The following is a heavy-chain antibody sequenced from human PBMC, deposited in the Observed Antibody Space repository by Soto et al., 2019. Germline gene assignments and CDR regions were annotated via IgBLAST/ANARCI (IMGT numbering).Heavy chain of an antibody. J-gene: IGHJ4*02. D-gene: IGHD2-15*01. V-gene: IGHV4-34*01. Sequence: QVQLKQWGAGLLKPSETLSLTCAVYDGSFSGYYWSWIRQPPGKGLEWIGEINHSGSTNYNPSLKSRVTISVDTSKNQFSLNLSSVTAADTAVYYCARCRPSCSGGSCVVGYFDYWGQGTLVTVSS. CDR1: DGSFSGYY. CDR2: INHSGST. CDR3: ARCRPSCSGGSCVVGYFDY.